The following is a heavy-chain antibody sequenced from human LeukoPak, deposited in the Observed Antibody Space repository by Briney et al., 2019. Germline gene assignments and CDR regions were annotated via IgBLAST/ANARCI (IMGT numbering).Heavy chain of an antibody. D-gene: IGHD3-16*01. CDR2: IHYSGRA. V-gene: IGHV4-59*01. J-gene: IGHJ6*02. CDR1: GGSISGYY. Sequence: SQTLSLTCSVSGGSISGYYWTWVRQPPGKGLEWIGQIHYSGRADYNPSLKSRITMSVDTSRNQISLKLSSVTAADTAIYYCVRFGVNYDMDVWGQGTTVTVFS. CDR3: VRFGVNYDMDV.